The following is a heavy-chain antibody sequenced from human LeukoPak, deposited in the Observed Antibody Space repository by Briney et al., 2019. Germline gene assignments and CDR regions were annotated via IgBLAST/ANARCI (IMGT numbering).Heavy chain of an antibody. V-gene: IGHV3-7*01. CDR2: IKQDGSEK. CDR3: ARSYYYYYMDV. CDR1: GFTFSSYW. J-gene: IGHJ6*03. Sequence: GGSLRLSCAASGFTFSSYWMSWVRQAPGKGLEWVANIKQDGSEKYYVDSVKGRFTISRDNAKNSLYLQTNSLRAEDTAVYYCARSYYYYYMDVWGKGTTVTVSS.